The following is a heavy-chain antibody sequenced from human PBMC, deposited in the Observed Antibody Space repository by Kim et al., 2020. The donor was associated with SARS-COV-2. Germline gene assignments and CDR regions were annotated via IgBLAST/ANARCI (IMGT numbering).Heavy chain of an antibody. CDR3: LGGFYFDY. J-gene: IGHJ4*02. Sequence: GNGNTRYPQKFQGRVTFTTDTSASTAYMELSFLRSEDSAVYYCLGGFYFDYWGQGTLVTVSS. D-gene: IGHD3-16*01. V-gene: IGHV1-3*01. CDR2: GNGNT.